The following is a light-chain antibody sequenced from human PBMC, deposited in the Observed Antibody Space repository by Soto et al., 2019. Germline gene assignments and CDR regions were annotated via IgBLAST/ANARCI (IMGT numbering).Light chain of an antibody. CDR1: QGITGL. CDR3: QQSYSTFPT. Sequence: DTQMTHFQSSLSASLGARVPITYRASQGITGLLNWYRQKPGKAPKLLIYAASSLQSGVPSRFSGSGSGTDFTLTISSLQPEDFATYYCQQSYSTFPTFGQGTKLEI. J-gene: IGKJ2*01. CDR2: AAS. V-gene: IGKV1-39*01.